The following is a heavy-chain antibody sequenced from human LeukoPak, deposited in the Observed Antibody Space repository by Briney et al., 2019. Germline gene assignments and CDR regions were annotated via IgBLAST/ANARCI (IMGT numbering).Heavy chain of an antibody. Sequence: SQTLSLTCAISGDSVSSNSAAWNWIRQSPSRGLEWLGRTYYRSKWYNDYAVSVKSRITINPDTSKNQFSLQLNSVTHEDTAVYYCARSLRLGYCSSTSCYGAFDIWGQGTMVTVSS. CDR2: TYYRSKWYN. CDR1: GDSVSSNSAA. V-gene: IGHV6-1*01. D-gene: IGHD2-2*01. CDR3: ARSLRLGYCSSTSCYGAFDI. J-gene: IGHJ3*02.